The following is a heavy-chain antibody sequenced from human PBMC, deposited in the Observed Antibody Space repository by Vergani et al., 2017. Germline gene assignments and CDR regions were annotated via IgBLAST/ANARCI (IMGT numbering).Heavy chain of an antibody. Sequence: EVELVQSGPEMRKPGESLKISCKGSVYSFGNYWIGWVRQMPGKGLEWMGIIYPADSDTRYSPFFQGQVTISADKSISTAFLQWDSLKASDTALYYCARHTTYTDSWGQGTLVTVSS. CDR1: VYSFGNYW. CDR3: ARHTTYTDS. J-gene: IGHJ4*02. V-gene: IGHV5-51*01. D-gene: IGHD1-1*01. CDR2: IYPADSDT.